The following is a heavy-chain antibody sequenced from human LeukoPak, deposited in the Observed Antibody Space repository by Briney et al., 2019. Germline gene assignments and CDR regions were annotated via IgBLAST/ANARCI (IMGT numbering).Heavy chain of an antibody. CDR3: AAVGNVDTAMITPDY. D-gene: IGHD5-18*01. CDR1: TFTFSSHA. CDR2: ISYDGGNK. V-gene: IGHV3-30*03. J-gene: IGHJ4*02. Sequence: GGSLRLSCAASTFTFSSHALHWVRQAPGKGLEWVALISYDGGNKYYADSVKGRFTISRDNSKNTLYLQMNSLRVEDTAVYYCAAVGNVDTAMITPDYWGQGTLVTVSS.